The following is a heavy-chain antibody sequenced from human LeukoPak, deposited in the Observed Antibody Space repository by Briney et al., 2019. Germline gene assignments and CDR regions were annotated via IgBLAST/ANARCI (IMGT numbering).Heavy chain of an antibody. CDR3: ARLYDSSGPDY. Sequence: GESLKISCKGSGFSFTSNWIAWVRQMPGKGLEWMGIIYPGDSDTRYSPSFQGQVTISADKSISTAYLQWSSLKASDTAMYYCARLYDSSGPDYWGQGTLVTVSS. D-gene: IGHD3-22*01. V-gene: IGHV5-51*01. CDR2: IYPGDSDT. CDR1: GFSFTSNW. J-gene: IGHJ4*02.